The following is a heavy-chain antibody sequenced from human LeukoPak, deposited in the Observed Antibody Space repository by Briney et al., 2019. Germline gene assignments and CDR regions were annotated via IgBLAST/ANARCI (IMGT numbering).Heavy chain of an antibody. V-gene: IGHV3-30*02. CDR3: AKDQGDFWSGYCTGGFDY. Sequence: GGSLRLSCAASGFTFSSYGMHWVRQAPGKGLEWVAFIRYDGSNKYYADSVKGRFTISRDNSKNTLYLQMNSLRAEDTAVYYCAKDQGDFWSGYCTGGFDYWGQGTLVTVSS. D-gene: IGHD3-3*01. CDR2: IRYDGSNK. CDR1: GFTFSSYG. J-gene: IGHJ4*02.